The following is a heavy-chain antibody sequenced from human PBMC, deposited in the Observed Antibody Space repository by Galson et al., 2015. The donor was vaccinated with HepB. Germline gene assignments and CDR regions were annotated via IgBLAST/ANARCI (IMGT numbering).Heavy chain of an antibody. CDR1: GASISIGSYS. D-gene: IGHD5-12*01. CDR3: ATVGDGSGYGGYDWAIAG. Sequence: TLSLTCAVSGASISIGSYSWSWLRQPAGKGLEWIGRIYTSGSTNYNPSLKSRVTISVDASRNQFSLKLSSVTAADTAVYYSATVGDGSGYGGYDWAIAGWGQGTLVTISS. CDR2: IYTSGST. J-gene: IGHJ4*02. V-gene: IGHV4-61*02.